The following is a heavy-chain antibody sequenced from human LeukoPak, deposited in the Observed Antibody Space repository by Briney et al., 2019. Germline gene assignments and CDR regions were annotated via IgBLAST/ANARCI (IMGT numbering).Heavy chain of an antibody. J-gene: IGHJ3*02. CDR2: IYSGGST. CDR1: GFTVSSNY. V-gene: IGHV3-53*01. D-gene: IGHD2-2*02. CDR3: ARSGGCSSTSCYSRLDAVDI. Sequence: GGSLRLSCAASGFTVSSNYMSWVRQAPGKGLEWVSVIYSGGSTYYADSVKGRFTISRDNSKNTLYLQMNSLRAEDTAVYYCARSGGCSSTSCYSRLDAVDIWGQGTMVTVSS.